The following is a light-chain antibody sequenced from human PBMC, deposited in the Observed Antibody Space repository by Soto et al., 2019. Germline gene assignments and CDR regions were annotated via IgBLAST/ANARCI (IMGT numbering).Light chain of an antibody. CDR3: QQTYSLPGT. CDR1: QTINNY. CDR2: AAS. J-gene: IGKJ3*01. V-gene: IGKV1-39*01. Sequence: DIQMTQSPSSLSAVVGDRLTITCRASQTINNYLNWYQQKPGTAPKLLIFAASNLHNGVPPRFSGSGSGTVFTLTISNLQPEDFATYFCQQTYSLPGTFGPGTKVDLK.